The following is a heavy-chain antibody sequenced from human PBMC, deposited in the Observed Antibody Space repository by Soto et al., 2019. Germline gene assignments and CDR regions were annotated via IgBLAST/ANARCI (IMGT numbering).Heavy chain of an antibody. D-gene: IGHD5-12*01. CDR1: GFTFDDYA. CDR3: AKDSGYDFRKGFMSFGY. Sequence: PGGSLRLSCAASGFTFDDYAMHWVRQAPGKGLEWVSGISWNSGSIGYADSVKGRFTISRDNAKNSLYLQMNSLRAEDTALYYCAKDSGYDFRKGFMSFGYWGQGTLVTVSS. J-gene: IGHJ4*02. V-gene: IGHV3-9*01. CDR2: ISWNSGSI.